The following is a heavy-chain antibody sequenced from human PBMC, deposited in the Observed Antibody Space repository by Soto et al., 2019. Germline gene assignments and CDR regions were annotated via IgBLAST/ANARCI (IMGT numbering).Heavy chain of an antibody. D-gene: IGHD5-18*01. CDR3: AGIPAFDI. J-gene: IGHJ3*02. Sequence: PSETLSLTCAVYGGSFSVYYWSWIRQPPGKGLEWIGEINHSGSTNYNPSLKSRVTISVDTSKTQFSLKLRSVTAADTAVYYCAGIPAFDIWGQGTTVTVSS. V-gene: IGHV4-34*01. CDR1: GGSFSVYY. CDR2: INHSGST.